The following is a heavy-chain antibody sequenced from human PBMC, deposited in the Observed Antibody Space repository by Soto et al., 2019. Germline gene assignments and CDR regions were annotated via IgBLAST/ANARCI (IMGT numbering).Heavy chain of an antibody. Sequence: GGSLRLSCAASGFTFSDYYMSWIRQAPGKGLEWVSYISSSGSTIYYADSVKGRFTISRDNAKNSLYLQMNSLRAEDTAVYYCAREGKRSGSPIPYFDYWGQGTLVTVSS. CDR2: ISSSGSTI. CDR1: GFTFSDYY. D-gene: IGHD3-10*01. V-gene: IGHV3-11*01. J-gene: IGHJ4*02. CDR3: AREGKRSGSPIPYFDY.